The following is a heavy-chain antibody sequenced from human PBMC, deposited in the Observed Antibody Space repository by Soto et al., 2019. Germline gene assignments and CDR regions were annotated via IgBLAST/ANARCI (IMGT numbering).Heavy chain of an antibody. CDR1: GYTFTSYG. D-gene: IGHD5-18*01. CDR3: ARWDTVSEECYYYGMDV. CDR2: ISAYNGNT. V-gene: IGHV1-18*01. J-gene: IGHJ6*02. Sequence: ASVKVFCKASGYTFTSYGISWVRQAPGQGLEWMGWISAYNGNTNYAQKLQGRVTMTTDTSTSTAYMELRSLRSDDTAVYYCARWDTVSEECYYYGMDVWGQGTTVTVSS.